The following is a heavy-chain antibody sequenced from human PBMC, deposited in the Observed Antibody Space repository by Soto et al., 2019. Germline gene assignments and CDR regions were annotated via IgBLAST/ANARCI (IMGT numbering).Heavy chain of an antibody. V-gene: IGHV3-21*01. J-gene: IGHJ4*02. Sequence: EVQLVESGGGLVKPGGSLRLSCAASGFTFSSYSMNWVRQAPGQGLEWVSSISSSSSYIYYADSVKGRFTISRDNAKNSLYLQMNSLRAEDTAVYYCARTYSSSGFDYWGQGTLVTVSS. D-gene: IGHD6-6*01. CDR3: ARTYSSSGFDY. CDR1: GFTFSSYS. CDR2: ISSSSSYI.